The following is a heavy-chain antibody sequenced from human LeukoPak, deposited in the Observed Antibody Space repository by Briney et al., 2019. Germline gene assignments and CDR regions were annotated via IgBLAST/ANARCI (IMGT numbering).Heavy chain of an antibody. D-gene: IGHD1-26*01. V-gene: IGHV3-30*18. CDR2: ISYDGSNK. J-gene: IGHJ4*02. CDR3: AKIVGARNQHDY. Sequence: GRSLRLSCAASGFTFSSYGMHWVRQAPGKGLEWVAVISYDGSNKYYADSVKGRFTISRDNSKNTLYLQMNSLRAEDTAVYYCAKIVGARNQHDYWGQGTLVTVSS. CDR1: GFTFSSYG.